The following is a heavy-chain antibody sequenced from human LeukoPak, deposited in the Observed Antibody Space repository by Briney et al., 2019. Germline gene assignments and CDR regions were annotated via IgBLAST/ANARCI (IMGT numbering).Heavy chain of an antibody. Sequence: GASVKVSCKASGYTFTGYLIHWVRQAPGQGLEYMGWINPNTGATEYALKFRGRVTMTRDTSTSTASMELSRLSSDDTAVYFCGRDLSTSATWELDHWDQGTLVTVSS. CDR1: GYTFTGYL. CDR3: GRDLSTSATWELDH. D-gene: IGHD6-25*01. J-gene: IGHJ4*02. CDR2: INPNTGAT. V-gene: IGHV1-2*02.